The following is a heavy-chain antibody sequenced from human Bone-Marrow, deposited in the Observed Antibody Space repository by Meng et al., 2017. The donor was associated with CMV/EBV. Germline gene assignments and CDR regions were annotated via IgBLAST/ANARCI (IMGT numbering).Heavy chain of an antibody. CDR3: ARDATGYYDFWSGYPPGHYFDY. J-gene: IGHJ4*02. Sequence: SETLSLTCTVSGGSISGYYWSWIRHPPGKGLEWIGHIYYSGSTNYNPSLKSRVTMSVDTSQNQFSLKLSSVTAADTAVYYCARDATGYYDFWSGYPPGHYFDYWGQGTLVTVSS. V-gene: IGHV4-59*01. CDR2: IYYSGST. CDR1: GGSISGYY. D-gene: IGHD3-3*01.